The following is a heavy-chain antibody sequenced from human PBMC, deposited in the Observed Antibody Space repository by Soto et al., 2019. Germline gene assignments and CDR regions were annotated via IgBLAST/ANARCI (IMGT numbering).Heavy chain of an antibody. CDR3: ARPKYYYDGSGLDAFDI. Sequence: QVQLVQSGAEVKKPGSSVKVSCKASGDTFSIYTISWVRQAPGQGLEWMGRIIPILGIANYAQNFQGRVTITADKSTSTAYMELSSLRSEDTAVYYCARPKYYYDGSGLDAFDIWGQGTMVTVSS. J-gene: IGHJ3*02. V-gene: IGHV1-69*02. CDR1: GDTFSIYT. CDR2: IIPILGIA. D-gene: IGHD3-22*01.